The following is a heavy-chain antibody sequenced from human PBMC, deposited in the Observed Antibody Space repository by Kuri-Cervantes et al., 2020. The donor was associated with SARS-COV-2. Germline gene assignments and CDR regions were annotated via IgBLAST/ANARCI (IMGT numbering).Heavy chain of an antibody. CDR1: GGSFSGYY. D-gene: IGHD2-2*01. V-gene: IGHV4-34*01. J-gene: IGHJ4*02. CDR3: AREPTSVGRGCSSTSCYYEVDY. CDR2: INHSGST. Sequence: SETLSLTCAVYGGSFSGYYWSWIRQPPGKGLEWIGEINHSGSTNYSPSLKSRVTISVDTSKNQFSLKLSSVTAADTAVYYCAREPTSVGRGCSSTSCYYEVDYWGQGTLVTVSS.